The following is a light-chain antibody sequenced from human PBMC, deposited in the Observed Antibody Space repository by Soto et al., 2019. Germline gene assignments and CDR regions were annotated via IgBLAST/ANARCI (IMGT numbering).Light chain of an antibody. J-gene: IGKJ4*01. CDR2: AAS. V-gene: IGKV1-9*01. CDR3: QQLNSYLLP. Sequence: DIQLTQSPSFLSASVGDRVTITCRASQGISSYLAWYQQKPGKAPKLLIYAASTLQSGVPSRFSGSGSGTEFPLTISTLQPEDFATYYCQQLNSYLLPFGGGTKVEIK. CDR1: QGISSY.